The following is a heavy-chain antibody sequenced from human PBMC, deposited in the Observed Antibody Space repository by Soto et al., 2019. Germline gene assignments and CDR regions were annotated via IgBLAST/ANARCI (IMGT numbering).Heavy chain of an antibody. Sequence: QVQLVQSGTEVKKPGASVNFSCKAFGYTFTSYGFSWVRQVPGKVLEWLGWISAFNGDTQYAQTMKGRLTVTTDTSTTTVHMELRSLTPADTAVYYCAREAGWQRMVPYDWGQGTLVTVS. V-gene: IGHV1-18*04. J-gene: IGHJ4*02. CDR2: ISAFNGDT. CDR1: GYTFTSYG. D-gene: IGHD6-25*01. CDR3: AREAGWQRMVPYD.